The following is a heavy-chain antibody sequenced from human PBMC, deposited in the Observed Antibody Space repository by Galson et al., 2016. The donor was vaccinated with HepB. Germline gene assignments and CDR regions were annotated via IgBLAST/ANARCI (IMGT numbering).Heavy chain of an antibody. V-gene: IGHV3-11*01. CDR3: ARASWPNTWNWFDP. CDR1: GFTFSDYY. J-gene: IGHJ5*02. Sequence: SLRLSCAASGFTFSDYYMTWIRQAPGKGREWVSYIIGSGKTIGYADSVKGRLTISRDNAKNSLYLQMNSLRAQDTAVYYGARASWPNTWNWFDPWGQGTLVTVSS. CDR2: IIGSGKTI. D-gene: IGHD2-2*02.